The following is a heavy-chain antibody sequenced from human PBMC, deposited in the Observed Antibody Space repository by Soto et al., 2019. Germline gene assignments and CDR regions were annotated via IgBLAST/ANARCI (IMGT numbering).Heavy chain of an antibody. Sequence: QVQLQESGPGLVKTSQTLSLTCTVSGGSISSGGYYWSWIRQHPGKGLEWIGYIYYSGSTYYNPSLKSRVTISVDTSKNQFSLKLSSVTAADTAVYYCARGVTMVRGVIHTPYLDDWGQGTLVTVSS. J-gene: IGHJ4*02. V-gene: IGHV4-31*03. D-gene: IGHD3-10*01. CDR1: GGSISSGGYY. CDR3: ARGVTMVRGVIHTPYLDD. CDR2: IYYSGST.